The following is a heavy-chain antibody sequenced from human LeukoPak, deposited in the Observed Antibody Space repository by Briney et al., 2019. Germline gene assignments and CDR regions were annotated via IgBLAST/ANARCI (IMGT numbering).Heavy chain of an antibody. CDR3: AGHIAARTPFDY. D-gene: IGHD6-6*01. V-gene: IGHV4-59*08. CDR1: GGSISSYY. J-gene: IGHJ4*02. Sequence: PSETLSLTCTVSGGSISSYYWSWLRQPPGKGLEWIGYIYYSGSTNYNPSLKSRVTISVDTSKNQFSLKLSSVTAADTAVYYCAGHIAARTPFDYWGQGTLVTVSS. CDR2: IYYSGST.